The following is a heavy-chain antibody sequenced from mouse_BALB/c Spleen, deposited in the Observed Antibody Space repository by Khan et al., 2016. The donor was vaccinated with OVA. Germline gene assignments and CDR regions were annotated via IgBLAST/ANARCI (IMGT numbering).Heavy chain of an antibody. CDR1: GFTFSNYA. D-gene: IGHD1-1*01. V-gene: IGHV5-9-3*01. CDR3: VSTHVYYGSDYFDY. Sequence: EVKLEESGGGLVQPGGSLKVSCAASGFTFSNYAMSWVRQTPEKRLEWVANISSGGSFTYYPDSVKGRFTISRDNAKHPLYLQMGSLRSEDTAMYYCVSTHVYYGSDYFDYWGQGTSLTASS. CDR2: ISSGGSFT. J-gene: IGHJ2*02.